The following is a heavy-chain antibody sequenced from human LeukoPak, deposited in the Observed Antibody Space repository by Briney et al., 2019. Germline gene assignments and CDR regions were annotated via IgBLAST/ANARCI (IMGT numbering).Heavy chain of an antibody. CDR2: INPSGGTT. V-gene: IGHV1-46*01. Sequence: ASVKVSCKASGYTFTGYYMHWVRQAPGQGLEWMGIINPSGGTTSYAQKFQGRVTVTRDTSTSTVYMELSSLRSEDTAVFYCARDLYGNYRFDYWGQGTLVTVSS. CDR3: ARDLYGNYRFDY. J-gene: IGHJ4*02. CDR1: GYTFTGYY. D-gene: IGHD1-7*01.